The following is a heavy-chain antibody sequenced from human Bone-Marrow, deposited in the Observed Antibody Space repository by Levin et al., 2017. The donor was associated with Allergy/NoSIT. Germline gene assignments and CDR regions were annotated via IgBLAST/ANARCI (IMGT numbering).Heavy chain of an antibody. V-gene: IGHV3-66*01. D-gene: IGHD6-13*01. CDR3: ATVIGDVVAAGTFDY. CDR1: GLTVSSNY. Sequence: PGGSLRLSCAASGLTVSSNYMSWVRQAPGKGLEWVSTIYSDGNTYYADSVKGRFTISRDNSKNTLFFQMNSLRAEYTAVYYCATVIGDVVAAGTFDYWGQGALVTVSS. J-gene: IGHJ4*02. CDR2: IYSDGNT.